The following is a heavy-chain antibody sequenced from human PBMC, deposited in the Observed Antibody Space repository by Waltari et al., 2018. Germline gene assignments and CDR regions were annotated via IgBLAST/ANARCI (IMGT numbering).Heavy chain of an antibody. J-gene: IGHJ2*01. V-gene: IGHV4-38-2*01. CDR3: ARGGFDSDCYFDL. D-gene: IGHD1-26*01. CDR1: GFSINSAYY. Sequence: QVQLQESGPGLVEPSETLSLTCAVSGFSINSAYYWGWIRQPPEKGLEWIGSIYHVGSTYYNPSLKSRVTISMDTSKNQFSLKLNSVTAADTAIYYCARGGFDSDCYFDLWGRGTLVTVSS. CDR2: IYHVGST.